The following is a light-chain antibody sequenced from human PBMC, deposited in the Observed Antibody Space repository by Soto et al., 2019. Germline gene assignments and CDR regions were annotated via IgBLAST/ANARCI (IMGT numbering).Light chain of an antibody. CDR1: GSYNF. V-gene: IGLV2-23*02. Sequence: QSVLTQPASVSGSPGQSSTISCTVGSYNFVSWYQQHPGKAPKVLIYEVSKRPSGVSDRFSGSKSGNTASLTISGLQAEDEADYYCCSDAGRSTDVFGTGNKVTVL. J-gene: IGLJ1*01. CDR2: EVS. CDR3: CSDAGRSTDV.